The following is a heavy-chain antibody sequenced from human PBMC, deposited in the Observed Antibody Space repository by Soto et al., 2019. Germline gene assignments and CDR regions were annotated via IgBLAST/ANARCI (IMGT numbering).Heavy chain of an antibody. J-gene: IGHJ5*02. CDR3: ARDLLVEYQLLYEDWFDP. V-gene: IGHV3-30-3*01. Sequence: PGGSLRLSCAASGFTFSSYAMHWVRQAPGKGLEWVAVISYDGSNKYYADSVKGRFTISRDNSKNTLYLQMDSLRAEDTAVYYCARDLLVEYQLLYEDWFDPWGQGTLVTVSS. D-gene: IGHD2-2*02. CDR1: GFTFSSYA. CDR2: ISYDGSNK.